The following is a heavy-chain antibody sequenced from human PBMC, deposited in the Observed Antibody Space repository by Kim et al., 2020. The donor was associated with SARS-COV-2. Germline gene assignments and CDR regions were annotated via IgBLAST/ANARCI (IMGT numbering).Heavy chain of an antibody. V-gene: IGHV3-33*08. CDR1: GFTFSSHG. D-gene: IGHD3-22*01. Sequence: GGSLRLSCAASGFTFSSHGMHWVRQAPGKGLEWVAVIWPDGSNKYYADSVKGRFTISRDKSKNTLYLQMNSLRAEDTAVYYCARSDRRVEYSSGYLDYWGQRALVTVSS. CDR3: ARSDRRVEYSSGYLDY. J-gene: IGHJ4*02. CDR2: IWPDGSNK.